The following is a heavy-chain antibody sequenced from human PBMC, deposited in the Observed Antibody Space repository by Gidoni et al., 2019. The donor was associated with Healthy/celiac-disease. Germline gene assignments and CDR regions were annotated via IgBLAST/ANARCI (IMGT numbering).Heavy chain of an antibody. CDR3: SRGRGIAAAGTKSDAFDI. CDR2: INHSGST. J-gene: IGHJ3*02. Sequence: QVPLQQWGAGLLKPSETLSLPCAVYGGSFSGYSWSWLRQPPGKGLELIGEINHSGSTNCNPSFLCGVASVGYTANNEVSRKRCCVTAVLLAVDDCSRGRGIAAAGTKSDAFDIWGQGTMVTVSS. CDR1: GGSFSGYS. D-gene: IGHD6-13*01. V-gene: IGHV4-34*01.